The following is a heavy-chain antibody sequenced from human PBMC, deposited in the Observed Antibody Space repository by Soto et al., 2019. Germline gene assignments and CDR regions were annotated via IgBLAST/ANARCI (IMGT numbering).Heavy chain of an antibody. Sequence: EVQLVESGGGLVQPGESLRLSCAASGFTFSSYWMHWIRQAPGKGLVWVSRVSSDGSSTDYANSVKGRLTISRDNAKNTLYMQMNSLSDEDKGVYYCARWLPKYGSFDSWGQGTLVTVSS. J-gene: IGHJ4*02. D-gene: IGHD5-12*01. CDR2: VSSDGSST. CDR3: ARWLPKYGSFDS. CDR1: GFTFSSYW. V-gene: IGHV3-74*01.